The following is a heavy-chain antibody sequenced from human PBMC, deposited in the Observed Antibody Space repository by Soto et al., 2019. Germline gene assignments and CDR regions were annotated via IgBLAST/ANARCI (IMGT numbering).Heavy chain of an antibody. J-gene: IGHJ4*02. CDR3: ARGSYASTWFD. CDR2: VHHRGGT. D-gene: IGHD2-2*01. CDR1: GDPISSSNW. V-gene: IGHV4-4*02. Sequence: SETLSLTCAVSGDPISSSNWWSWVRQPPGKGLEWIGEVHHRGGTNYNPSHKSRLTISVDKSKNQFSLKLSSVTAADTAVYYCARGSYASTWFDWGQGTLVTAS.